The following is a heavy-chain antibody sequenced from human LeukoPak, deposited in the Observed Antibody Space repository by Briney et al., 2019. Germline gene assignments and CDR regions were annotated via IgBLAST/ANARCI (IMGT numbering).Heavy chain of an antibody. CDR3: ARQLAGEQFDY. Sequence: PSETLSLTCAVSGGSISSSNWWSWVRQPPGKGLEWIGYIYYSGSTDYNPSLKSRVTISVDTSKNQFSLNLSSVTAADTAVYYCARQLAGEQFDYWGQGTLVTVSS. D-gene: IGHD1-1*01. CDR2: IYYSGST. J-gene: IGHJ4*02. CDR1: GGSISSSNW. V-gene: IGHV4-4*02.